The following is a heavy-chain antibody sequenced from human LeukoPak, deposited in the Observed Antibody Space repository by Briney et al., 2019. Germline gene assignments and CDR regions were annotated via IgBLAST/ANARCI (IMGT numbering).Heavy chain of an antibody. D-gene: IGHD3-10*01. V-gene: IGHV4-31*03. CDR2: IYYSGST. CDR1: GGSISSGGYY. CDR3: ASARMIHPRYGSGSYGN. Sequence: SQTLSLTCTVSGGSISSGGYYWSWIRQHPGKGLEWIGYIYYSGSTYYNPSLKSRVTISVDTSKNQFSLKLSSVTAADTAVYYCASARMIHPRYGSGSYGNWGQGTLVTASS. J-gene: IGHJ4*02.